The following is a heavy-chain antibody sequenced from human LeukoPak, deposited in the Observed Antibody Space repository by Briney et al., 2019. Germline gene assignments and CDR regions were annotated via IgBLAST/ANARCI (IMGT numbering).Heavy chain of an antibody. CDR1: GFTFSIYS. CDR2: ISSTSTYI. CDR3: ARVVGDSSGYYYPYYYYGMDV. V-gene: IGHV3-21*01. D-gene: IGHD3-22*01. J-gene: IGHJ6*02. Sequence: GGSLRLSCAASGFTFSIYSMSWVRQAPGKGLEWVSSISSTSTYIYYADSVKGRFTISRDNAKNSLYLQMNSLRAEDTAIYYCARVVGDSSGYYYPYYYYGMDVWGQGTTVTVSS.